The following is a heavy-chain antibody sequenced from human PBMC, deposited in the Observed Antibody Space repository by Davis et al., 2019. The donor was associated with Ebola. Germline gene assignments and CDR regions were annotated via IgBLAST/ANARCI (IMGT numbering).Heavy chain of an antibody. V-gene: IGHV3-7*01. CDR2: IKEDGSEK. D-gene: IGHD3-9*01. Sequence: GESLKISCVSSGFTFSNYWMSWVRQAPGKGLEWVAKIKEDGSEKYYVDSVKGRFTISRDSATNSLYLQMNSLRGEDTAVYYCARDGETSYNILTPYYRRDWGQGTLVTVSS. CDR3: ARDGETSYNILTPYYRRD. CDR1: GFTFSNYW. J-gene: IGHJ4*02.